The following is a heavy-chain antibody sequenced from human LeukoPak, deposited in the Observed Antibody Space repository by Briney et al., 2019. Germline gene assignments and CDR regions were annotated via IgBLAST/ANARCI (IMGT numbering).Heavy chain of an antibody. V-gene: IGHV4-34*01. Sequence: SETLSLTCAVYGGSFSGYYWSWIRQPPGRGLEWIGEINHSGSTNYNPSLKSRVTISVDTSKNQFSLKLSSVTAADTAVYYCARVRYSSHYYYYYYMDVWGKGTTVTVSS. CDR3: ARVRYSSHYYYYYYMDV. J-gene: IGHJ6*03. CDR2: INHSGST. D-gene: IGHD6-13*01. CDR1: GGSFSGYY.